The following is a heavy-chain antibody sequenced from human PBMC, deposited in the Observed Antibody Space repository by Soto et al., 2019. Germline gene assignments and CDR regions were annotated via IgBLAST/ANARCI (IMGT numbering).Heavy chain of an antibody. CDR1: GGTFSSYA. CDR3: ARDSPGLFFYSSGPHQPRMYF. V-gene: IGHV1-69*13. Sequence: SVKVSCKASGGTFSSYAISWVRQAPGQGLEWMGGIIPIFGTANYAQKFQGRVTITADESTSTAYMELSSLRSEDTAVYYCARDSPGLFFYSSGPHQPRMYFWGQGSSVPVS. J-gene: IGHJ6*02. D-gene: IGHD6-25*01. CDR2: IIPIFGTA.